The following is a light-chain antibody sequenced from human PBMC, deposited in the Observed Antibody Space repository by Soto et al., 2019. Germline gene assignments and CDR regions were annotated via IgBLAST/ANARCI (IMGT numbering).Light chain of an antibody. J-gene: IGLJ3*02. Sequence: QSALTQPPSASGSPGQSVTISCTGTSSDVGAYNYVSWYQQHAGKAPKLVIYEVTKRPSGVPDRFSGSKSANTASLTVSGLQAEDEADYYSSSFASSNTWVFGGGTKLTV. CDR3: SSFASSNTWV. V-gene: IGLV2-8*01. CDR1: SSDVGAYNY. CDR2: EVT.